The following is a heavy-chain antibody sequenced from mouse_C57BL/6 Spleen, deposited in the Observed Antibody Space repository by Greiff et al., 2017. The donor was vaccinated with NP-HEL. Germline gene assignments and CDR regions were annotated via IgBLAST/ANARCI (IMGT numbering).Heavy chain of an antibody. CDR2: INPNNGGT. D-gene: IGHD2-4*01. Sequence: VQLQQSGPELVKPGASVKIPCKASGYTFTDYNMDWVKQSHGKSLEWIGDINPNNGGTIYNQKFKGKATLTVDKSSSTAYMELRSLTSEDTAVYYCARDDYDEGDWYFDVWGTGTTVTVSS. CDR1: GYTFTDYN. V-gene: IGHV1-18*01. J-gene: IGHJ1*03. CDR3: ARDDYDEGDWYFDV.